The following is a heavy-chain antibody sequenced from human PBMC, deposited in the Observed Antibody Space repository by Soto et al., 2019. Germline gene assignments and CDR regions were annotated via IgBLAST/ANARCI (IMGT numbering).Heavy chain of an antibody. CDR2: IDPSDSYT. CDR3: ARHSSSWPNGGNWFDP. V-gene: IGHV5-10-1*01. D-gene: IGHD6-13*01. CDR1: GYSFTSYW. Sequence: EVQLVQSGAEVKKPGESLRISCKGSGYSFTSYWISWVRQMPGKGLEWMGRIDPSDSYTNYSPSFQGHVTISADKSISTAYLQWSSRKASDTAMYYCARHSSSWPNGGNWFDPWGQGTLVTVSS. J-gene: IGHJ5*02.